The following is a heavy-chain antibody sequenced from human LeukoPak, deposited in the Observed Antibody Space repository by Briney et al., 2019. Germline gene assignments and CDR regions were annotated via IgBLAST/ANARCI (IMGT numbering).Heavy chain of an antibody. CDR1: GYIFTGYN. V-gene: IGHV1-2*02. CDR2: ITPNSGGT. D-gene: IGHD2-21*02. J-gene: IGHJ4*02. CDR3: ASCGGDCFNFDY. Sequence: GASVRVSCKASGYIFTGYNMHWVRQAPGQGLEWMGWITPNSGGTNYAQKFQGRVAVTRDTSISTAYMELSRLRSDDTAVYYCASCGGDCFNFDYWGQGTLVTVSS.